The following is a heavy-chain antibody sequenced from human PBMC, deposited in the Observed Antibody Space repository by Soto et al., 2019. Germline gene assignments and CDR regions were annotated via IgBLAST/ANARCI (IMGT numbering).Heavy chain of an antibody. CDR2: ISYDGSNK. D-gene: IGHD6-19*01. CDR3: ARDPAVAGTHFDY. J-gene: IGHJ4*02. CDR1: GFTFSSYG. V-gene: IGHV3-30*03. Sequence: GGSLRLSCAASGFTFSSYGMHWVRQAPGKGLEWVAVISYDGSNKYYADSVKGRFTISRDNAKNSLYLQMNSLRAEDTAVYYCARDPAVAGTHFDYWGQGTLVTVSS.